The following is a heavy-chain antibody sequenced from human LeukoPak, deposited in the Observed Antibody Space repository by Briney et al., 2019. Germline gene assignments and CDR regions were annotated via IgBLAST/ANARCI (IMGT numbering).Heavy chain of an antibody. D-gene: IGHD6-13*01. V-gene: IGHV3-30-3*01. CDR1: GFTFSNYA. Sequence: GGSLRLSCAASGFTFSNYAMHWVRQAPGKGLEWVAVFSHDASNEYYADSVKGRFTISRDNSKNTLYLQMNSLRAEDTAVYYCARDHGAAADVYYFDYWGQGTLVTVSS. CDR3: ARDHGAAADVYYFDY. CDR2: FSHDASNE. J-gene: IGHJ4*02.